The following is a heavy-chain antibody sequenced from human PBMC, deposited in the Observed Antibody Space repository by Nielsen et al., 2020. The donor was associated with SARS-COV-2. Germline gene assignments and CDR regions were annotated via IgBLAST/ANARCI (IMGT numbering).Heavy chain of an antibody. D-gene: IGHD6-19*01. J-gene: IGHJ3*02. Sequence: GESLKISCAASGFTFSNFWMSWVRQAPGKGLEWVANIKHDGSEMYYMDSVKGRFTISRDNAENSLSLQMNSLRAEDTAVYYCARESVTGTDAFDIWGQGTVVTVSS. V-gene: IGHV3-7*01. CDR1: GFTFSNFW. CDR3: ARESVTGTDAFDI. CDR2: IKHDGSEM.